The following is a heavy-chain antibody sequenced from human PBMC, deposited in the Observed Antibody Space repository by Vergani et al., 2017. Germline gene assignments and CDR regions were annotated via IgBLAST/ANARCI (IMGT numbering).Heavy chain of an antibody. CDR2: ISGSGGST. CDR3: AKGVQLYYYDSSGYYSFDY. D-gene: IGHD3-22*01. Sequence: EVQLLESGGGLVQPGGSLRLSCAASGFTFSSYAMSWVRQAPGKGLEWVSAISGSGGSTYYADSVKGRFTISRDNSKNTLYLQMNSLRAEDTAVYYCAKGVQLYYYDSSGYYSFDYWGQGTLVTVSS. J-gene: IGHJ4*02. V-gene: IGHV3-23*01. CDR1: GFTFSSYA.